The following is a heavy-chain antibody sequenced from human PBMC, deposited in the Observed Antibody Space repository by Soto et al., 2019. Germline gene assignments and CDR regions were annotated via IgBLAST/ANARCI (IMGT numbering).Heavy chain of an antibody. CDR3: ARDKVTSNLAGFDY. CDR1: GGSVSSGSYY. D-gene: IGHD2-21*02. CDR2: IYYSGST. Sequence: QVQLQESGPGLVKPSETLSLTCTVSGGSVSSGSYYWSWIRQPPGKGLEWIGYIYYSGSTNYNPSLKSRVTISVDTSKNQCSLKLSSVTAEDTAVYYCARDKVTSNLAGFDYWGQGTLVTVSS. J-gene: IGHJ4*02. V-gene: IGHV4-61*01.